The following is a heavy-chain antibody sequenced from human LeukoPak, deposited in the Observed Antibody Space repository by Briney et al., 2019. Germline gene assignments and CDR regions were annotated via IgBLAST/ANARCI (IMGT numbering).Heavy chain of an antibody. CDR2: IYYSGST. D-gene: IGHD3-9*01. CDR1: GGSISSGGYY. Sequence: SETLSLTCTVSGGSISSGGYYWGWIRQPPGKGLEWIGSIYYSGSTYYNPSLKSRVTISVDTSKNQFSLKLSSVTAADTAVYYCARLPPRYFDWSYYMDVWGKGTTVTVSS. V-gene: IGHV4-39*01. CDR3: ARLPPRYFDWSYYMDV. J-gene: IGHJ6*03.